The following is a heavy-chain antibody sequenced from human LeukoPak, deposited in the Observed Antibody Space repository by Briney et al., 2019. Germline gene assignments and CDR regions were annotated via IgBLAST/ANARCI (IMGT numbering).Heavy chain of an antibody. V-gene: IGHV3-30*02. CDR2: IRYDGNNK. Sequence: GGSLRLSCAASGFTFSTYAMSWVRQAPGKGLEWVAFIRYDGNNKLYADSMKGRFTISRDNSKNTLYLHINSLRAEDTAVYYCVKDNPLDYWGQGTLVIVSS. CDR3: VKDNPLDY. D-gene: IGHD1-14*01. J-gene: IGHJ4*02. CDR1: GFTFSTYA.